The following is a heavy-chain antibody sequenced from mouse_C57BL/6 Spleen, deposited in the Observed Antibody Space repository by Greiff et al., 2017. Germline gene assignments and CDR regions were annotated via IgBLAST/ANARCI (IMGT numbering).Heavy chain of an antibody. V-gene: IGHV1-61*01. J-gene: IGHJ3*01. Sequence: QVKLQQPGAELVRPGSSVKLSCKASGYTFTSYWMDWVKQRPGQGLEWIGNIYPSDSETHYNQKFKDKATLTVDKSASTAYMQLSSLTSEDSAVYYCARSGYSNYRMAYWGQGTLVTVSA. CDR1: GYTFTSYW. CDR2: IYPSDSET. D-gene: IGHD2-5*01. CDR3: ARSGYSNYRMAY.